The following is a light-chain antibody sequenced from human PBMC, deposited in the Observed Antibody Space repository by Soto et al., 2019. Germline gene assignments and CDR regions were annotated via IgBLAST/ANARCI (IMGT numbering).Light chain of an antibody. CDR2: DVS. Sequence: QSALTRPASVSGSPGQSITISCTGTSSDVGGYNFVSWYQQHPGKAPKLMIYDVSDRPSGISTRFSGSKSGNTASLTISGLQAEDEADYYCSSYTNSSTHVVFGGGTQLTVL. J-gene: IGLJ2*01. CDR3: SSYTNSSTHVV. CDR1: SSDVGGYNF. V-gene: IGLV2-14*03.